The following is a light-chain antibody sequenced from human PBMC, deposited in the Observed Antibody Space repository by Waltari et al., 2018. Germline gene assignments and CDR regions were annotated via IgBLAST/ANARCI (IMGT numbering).Light chain of an antibody. CDR1: SNDVGGANL. CDR2: EAT. V-gene: IGLV2-23*01. CDR3: CSYAGTFTYVL. Sequence: QSALTQPASVSGSPGQSITLPCPGTSNDVGGANLLSWYQQPPGKAPKLMIYEATKRPSGVSNRFSGSKSGNTASLTISGLQAEDEADYYCCSYAGTFTYVLFGGGTKLTVL. J-gene: IGLJ2*01.